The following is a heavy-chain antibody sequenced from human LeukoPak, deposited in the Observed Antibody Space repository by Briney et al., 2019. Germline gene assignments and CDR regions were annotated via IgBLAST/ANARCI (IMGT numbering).Heavy chain of an antibody. CDR2: IDWNSSNM. V-gene: IGHV3-9*03. D-gene: IGHD2-2*01. J-gene: IGHJ3*01. CDR1: GFTFGDYA. CDR3: AKDRSSTLDDAFDF. Sequence: GGSLRLSCAASGFTFGDYATHWVRQTPGKGLEWVSGIDWNSSNMVYADSVKGRFTISRDNAKNSLYLQMSSLRAEDMALYYCAKDRSSTLDDAFDFWGQGTMVTVSS.